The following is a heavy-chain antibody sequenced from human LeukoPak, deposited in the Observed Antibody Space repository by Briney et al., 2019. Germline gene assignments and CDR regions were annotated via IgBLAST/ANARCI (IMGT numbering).Heavy chain of an antibody. D-gene: IGHD1-26*01. Sequence: GTSVKASCKASGFAFTGPAVQWVRQARGQRLEWIGWIVFGSGHTDYAQEFQERVTITRDLSTGTFYMELRSLRSEDTAVYYCAAGREWELLLDYWGQGTLVTVSS. CDR1: GFAFTGPA. V-gene: IGHV1-58*01. CDR3: AAGREWELLLDY. CDR2: IVFGSGHT. J-gene: IGHJ4*02.